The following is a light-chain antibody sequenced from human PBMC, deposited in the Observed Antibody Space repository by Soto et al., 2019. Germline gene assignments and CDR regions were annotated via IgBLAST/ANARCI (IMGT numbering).Light chain of an antibody. V-gene: IGKV3-20*01. CDR2: AAS. J-gene: IGKJ1*01. Sequence: EIVLTQSPGTLSLSPGERATLSCRASQSVNANYLAWYQQKPGQAPRPLIYAASSRATVIPDRFRGSGSGTDCTLTISSLEPEDFAVYYCQQYGGPPPRTFGQGTKVEIK. CDR1: QSVNANY. CDR3: QQYGGPPPRT.